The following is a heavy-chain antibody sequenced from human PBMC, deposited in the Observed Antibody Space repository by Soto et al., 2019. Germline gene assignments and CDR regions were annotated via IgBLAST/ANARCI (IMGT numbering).Heavy chain of an antibody. J-gene: IGHJ6*03. CDR3: AIVVFSSWYGIGYYYYYMDV. CDR2: INHSGST. V-gene: IGHV4-34*01. D-gene: IGHD6-13*01. CDR1: GGSFSGYY. Sequence: SETLSLTCAVYGGSFSGYYWSWIRQPPGKGQEWIGEINHSGSTNYNPSLKSRVTISVDTSKNQFSLKLSSVTAADTAVYYCAIVVFSSWYGIGYYYYYMDVWGKGTTVTVSS.